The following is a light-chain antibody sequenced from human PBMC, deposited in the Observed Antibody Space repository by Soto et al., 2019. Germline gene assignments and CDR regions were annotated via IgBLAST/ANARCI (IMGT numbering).Light chain of an antibody. J-gene: IGLJ1*01. CDR3: GTWDSSLSAYV. CDR1: SSNIGNNY. CDR2: DNN. V-gene: IGLV1-51*01. Sequence: QSVLTQPPSVSAAPGQKVTISCSGSSSNIGNNYVSWYQQLPGTPPLHLISDNNKRPSGNPDRFSDSKSDTSATPALTGLQTGDEGDYYCGTWDSSLSAYVFGTGTKVTVL.